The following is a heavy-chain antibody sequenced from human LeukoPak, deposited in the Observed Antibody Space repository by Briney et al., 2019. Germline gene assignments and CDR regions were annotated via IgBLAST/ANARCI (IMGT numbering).Heavy chain of an antibody. CDR1: GFTVSSNY. D-gene: IGHD3-10*01. J-gene: IGHJ2*01. CDR3: VRDCITLGLSGGFDL. V-gene: IGHV3-53*01. Sequence: PGGSLRLSCAASGFTVSSNYMTWARQAPGKGLEWVSVIYSSNNAYYADSVKGRFTISRDNSKNTLYLQMNSLRAGDTAVYYCVRDCITLGLSGGFDLWGRGTLVTVSS. CDR2: IYSSNNA.